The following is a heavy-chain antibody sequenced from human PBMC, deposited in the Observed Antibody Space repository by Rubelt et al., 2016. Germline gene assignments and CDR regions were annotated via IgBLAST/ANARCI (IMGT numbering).Heavy chain of an antibody. Sequence: QLQLQESGPGLVKPSETLSLTCTVSGASLSTTTYFWGWIRQPPGKGLEWIGSIYYSGSTYYNPSLKSRVIISVDMSKNQFSLKLSFVTAADTAAYYCARAEDYYSSWFDPWGQGTLVTVSS. CDR1: GASLSTTTYF. CDR3: ARAEDYYSSWFDP. V-gene: IGHV4-39*07. J-gene: IGHJ5*02. D-gene: IGHD3-22*01. CDR2: IYYSGST.